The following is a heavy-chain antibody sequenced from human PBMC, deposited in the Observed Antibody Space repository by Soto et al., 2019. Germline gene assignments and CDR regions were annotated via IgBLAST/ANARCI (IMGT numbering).Heavy chain of an antibody. Sequence: GGSLRLSCAASGFTVSSNYMSWVRQAPGKGLEWVSVIYSGGSTYYADSVKGRFTISRHNSKNTLYLQMNSLRAEDTAVYYCARYIYAGYSSGWYYAFDIWGQGTMVTVSS. J-gene: IGHJ3*02. V-gene: IGHV3-53*04. CDR3: ARYIYAGYSSGWYYAFDI. CDR2: IYSGGST. D-gene: IGHD6-19*01. CDR1: GFTVSSNY.